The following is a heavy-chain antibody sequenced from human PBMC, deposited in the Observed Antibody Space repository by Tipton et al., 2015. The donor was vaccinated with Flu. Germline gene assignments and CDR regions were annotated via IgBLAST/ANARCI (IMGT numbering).Heavy chain of an antibody. CDR3: ARKIYGTTHFDC. J-gene: IGHJ4*02. CDR2: IDSSGSTI. Sequence: GSLRLSCAASGFTFSSYEMNWVRQAPEKGLDWFAYIDSSGSTIFYTDSVKGRFTISRDNAKNSLYLQMNSLRAEDTAVYYCARKIYGTTHFDCWGQGTLVTVSS. CDR1: GFTFSSYE. D-gene: IGHD1-1*01. V-gene: IGHV3-48*03.